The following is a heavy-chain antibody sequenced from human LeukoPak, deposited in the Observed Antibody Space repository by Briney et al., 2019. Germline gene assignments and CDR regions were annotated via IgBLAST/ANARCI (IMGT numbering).Heavy chain of an antibody. D-gene: IGHD3-16*02. CDR3: ATASGNYDYVWGSYRYSGNWFDP. J-gene: IGHJ5*02. CDR2: FDPEDGET. V-gene: IGHV1-24*01. CDR1: GYTLTELS. Sequence: ASVKVSCXVSGYTLTELSMHWVRQAPGKGLEWMGGFDPEDGETIYAQKFQGRVTMTEDTSTDTAYMELSSLRSEDTAVYYCATASGNYDYVWGSYRYSGNWFDPWGQGTLVTVSS.